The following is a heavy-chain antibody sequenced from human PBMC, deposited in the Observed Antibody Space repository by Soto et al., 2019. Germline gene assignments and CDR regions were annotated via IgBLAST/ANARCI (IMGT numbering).Heavy chain of an antibody. CDR2: ISYDGSNK. CDR1: GFTFSSYG. J-gene: IGHJ4*02. Sequence: QSGGSLRLSCAASGFTFSSYGMHWVRQAPGKGLEWVAVISYDGSNKYYADSVKGRFTISRDNSKNTLYLQMNSLRAEDTAVYYCARPRGYGYNLGYYFDYWGQGTLVTVSS. CDR3: ARPRGYGYNLGYYFDY. V-gene: IGHV3-30*03. D-gene: IGHD5-12*01.